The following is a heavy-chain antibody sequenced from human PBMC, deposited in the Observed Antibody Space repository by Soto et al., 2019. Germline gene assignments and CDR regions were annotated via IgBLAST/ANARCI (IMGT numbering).Heavy chain of an antibody. CDR3: ARDRSDV. V-gene: IGHV3-30-3*01. J-gene: IGHJ4*02. CDR2: ISFDGNNG. CDR1: GFTLSSYA. Sequence: QVQLVESGGGVVRPGRSLRLSCAASGFTLSSYAMYWVRQAPGKGLEWVAFISFDGNNGYADSVKGRFNISRDNSKNTVYLQMNSRRGEDTAVYYCARDRSDVWGQGTLVTVSS.